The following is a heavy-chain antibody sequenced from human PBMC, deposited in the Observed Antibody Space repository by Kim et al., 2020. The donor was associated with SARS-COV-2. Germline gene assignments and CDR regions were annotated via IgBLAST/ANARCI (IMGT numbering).Heavy chain of an antibody. CDR3: ANLGLAAAGHMDV. J-gene: IGHJ6*03. V-gene: IGHV3-30*18. D-gene: IGHD6-13*01. CDR1: GFTFSSYG. CDR2: ISYDGSNK. Sequence: GGSLRLSCAASGFTFSSYGMHWVRQAPGKGLEWVAVISYDGSNKYYADSVKGRFTISRDNSKNTLYLQMNSLRAEDTAVYYCANLGLAAAGHMDVWGKGTTVTVSS.